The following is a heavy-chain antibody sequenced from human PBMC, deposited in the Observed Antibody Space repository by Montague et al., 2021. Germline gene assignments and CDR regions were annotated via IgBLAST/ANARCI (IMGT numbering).Heavy chain of an antibody. V-gene: IGHV3-53*01. D-gene: IGHD3-10*01. CDR1: GFNVNSHY. CDR2: TYTGGSA. Sequence: SLRLSCAASGFNVNSHYMSWVRQAPGKGLEWVSVTYTGGSAYYADSVKGRFTVTRDSSKNMVYLQMDSLRAEDTAVYFCARDESNTSSFDYWGQGTLVTVSS. J-gene: IGHJ4*02. CDR3: ARDESNTSSFDY.